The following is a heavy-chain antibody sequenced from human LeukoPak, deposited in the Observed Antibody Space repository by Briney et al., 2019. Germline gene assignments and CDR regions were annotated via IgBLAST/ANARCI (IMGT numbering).Heavy chain of an antibody. V-gene: IGHV3-20*04. D-gene: IGHD3-10*01. J-gene: IGHJ5*02. CDR1: GFTFSSYA. CDR3: ARDRIPNYYGSGSFWFDP. Sequence: GGSLRLSCAASGFTFSSYAMSWVRQAPGKGLEWVSGINWNGGSTGYADSVKGRFTISRDNAKNSLYLQMNSLRAEDTAVYYCARDRIPNYYGSGSFWFDPWGQGTLVTVSS. CDR2: INWNGGST.